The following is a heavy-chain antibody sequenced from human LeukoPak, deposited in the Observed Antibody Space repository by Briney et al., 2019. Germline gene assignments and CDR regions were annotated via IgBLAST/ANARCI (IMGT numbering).Heavy chain of an antibody. CDR3: ARHYYDSSGYRSDY. D-gene: IGHD3-22*01. V-gene: IGHV4-39*01. J-gene: IGHJ4*02. CDR2: IYYSGST. CDR1: GVSVSSDNYY. Sequence: AETLSLTCTVSGVSVSSDNYYWGWIRQPPGKGLEWIGSIYYSGSTYYNPSLRSRVTISVDTSKNHFSLKLSPVTAEDTAVYYCARHYYDSSGYRSDYWGQGTLVTVSS.